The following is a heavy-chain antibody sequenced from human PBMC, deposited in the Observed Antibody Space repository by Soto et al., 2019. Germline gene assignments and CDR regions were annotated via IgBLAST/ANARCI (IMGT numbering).Heavy chain of an antibody. CDR1: GFTFSSYD. J-gene: IGHJ3*02. D-gene: IGHD5-12*01. CDR3: ARGRDRSEWLPSGYDAFDI. V-gene: IGHV3-13*01. Sequence: GGSLRLSCAASGFTFSSYDMHWVRQATGKGLEWVSAIGTAGDTYYPGSVKGRFTISRENAKNSLYLQMNSLRAGDTAVYYCARGRDRSEWLPSGYDAFDIWGQGTMVTVSS. CDR2: IGTAGDT.